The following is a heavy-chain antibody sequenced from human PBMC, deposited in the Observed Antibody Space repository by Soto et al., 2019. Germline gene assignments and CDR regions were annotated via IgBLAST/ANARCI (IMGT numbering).Heavy chain of an antibody. V-gene: IGHV3-23*01. CDR3: FIWFGDDGIDY. CDR2: ISGSGGST. CDR1: GFTFSSYA. D-gene: IGHD3-10*01. J-gene: IGHJ4*02. Sequence: GGSLRLSCAASGFTFSSYAMSWVRQAPGKGLEWVSAISGSGGSTYYADSVKGRFTISRDNSKNTLYLQMNSLRAEDTAVYYCFIWFGDDGIDYWGEGTLVTVSS.